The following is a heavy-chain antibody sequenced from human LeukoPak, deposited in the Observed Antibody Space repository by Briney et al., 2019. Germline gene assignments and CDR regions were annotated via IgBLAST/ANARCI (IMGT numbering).Heavy chain of an antibody. CDR3: ARTIRSYGYAFDY. CDR2: ISSSSSYI. Sequence: GGSLTLSCAASGFTFSSYSMNWVRQAPGKGLEWVSSISSSSSYIYYADSVKGRFTISRDNAKNSLYLQMNSLRAEDTAVYYCARTIRSYGYAFDYWGQGTLVTVSS. CDR1: GFTFSSYS. J-gene: IGHJ4*02. D-gene: IGHD5-18*01. V-gene: IGHV3-21*01.